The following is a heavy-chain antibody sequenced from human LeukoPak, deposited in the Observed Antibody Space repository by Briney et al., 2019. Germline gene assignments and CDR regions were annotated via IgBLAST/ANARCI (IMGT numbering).Heavy chain of an antibody. D-gene: IGHD4-23*01. CDR3: ARLRVVTLDAFDI. CDR2: ISGSGGST. Sequence: GGSLRLSCAASGFTFSSDAMSWVRQAPGKGLEWVSAISGSGGSTYYADSVKGRFTISRDNSKNTLYLQMNSLRAEDTAVYYCARLRVVTLDAFDIWGQGTMVTVSS. CDR1: GFTFSSDA. V-gene: IGHV3-23*01. J-gene: IGHJ3*02.